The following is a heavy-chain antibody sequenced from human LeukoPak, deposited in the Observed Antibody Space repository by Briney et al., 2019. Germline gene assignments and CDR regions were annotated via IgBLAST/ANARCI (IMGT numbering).Heavy chain of an antibody. D-gene: IGHD2-15*01. Sequence: ASVKVSCKASGYTFTSFGISWVRQAPGQGLEWMGWISANNPNTDYAPKFQGRVTMTTDTSTSTAYMELRSLRSDDTAVFYCARAQYCSPGNCYDLDYWGQGTLVTVSS. V-gene: IGHV1-18*01. J-gene: IGHJ4*02. CDR2: ISANNPNT. CDR1: GYTFTSFG. CDR3: ARAQYCSPGNCYDLDY.